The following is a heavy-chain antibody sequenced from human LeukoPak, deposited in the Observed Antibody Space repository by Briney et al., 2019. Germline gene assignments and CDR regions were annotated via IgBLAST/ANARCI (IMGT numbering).Heavy chain of an antibody. D-gene: IGHD3-22*01. CDR3: ASGYLHNNWFDP. Sequence: GGSLRLSCAASGFTFSSYSMNWVRQAPGKGLEWVSSISSSSSYIYYADSVKGRFTISRDNAKNSLYLQMNSLRAEDTAVYYCASGYLHNNWFDPWGQGTLVTVSS. V-gene: IGHV3-21*01. CDR2: ISSSSSYI. J-gene: IGHJ5*02. CDR1: GFTFSSYS.